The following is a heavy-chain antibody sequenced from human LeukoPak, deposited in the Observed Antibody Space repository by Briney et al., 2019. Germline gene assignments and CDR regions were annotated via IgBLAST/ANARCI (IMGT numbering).Heavy chain of an antibody. CDR3: ARLPDCSGGSCYWENWFDP. Sequence: SQTLSLTCAISGDSVSSNSAAWNWIRRSPSRGLEWLGRTYYRSKWYNDYAVSVKSRITINPDTSKNQFSLQLNSVTPEDTAVYYCARLPDCSGGSCYWENWFDPWGQGALVTVSS. J-gene: IGHJ5*02. D-gene: IGHD2-15*01. V-gene: IGHV6-1*01. CDR2: TYYRSKWYN. CDR1: GDSVSSNSAA.